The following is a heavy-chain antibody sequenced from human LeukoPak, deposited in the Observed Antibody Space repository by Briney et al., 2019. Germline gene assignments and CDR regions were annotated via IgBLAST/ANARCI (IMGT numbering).Heavy chain of an antibody. V-gene: IGHV4-38-2*02. CDR1: GYSITSGYY. D-gene: IGHD6-13*01. CDR2: IYHSGST. Sequence: PSETLSLTCTVSGYSITSGYYWGWIRQPPGKGLEWIGSIYHSGSTFYNPSLKSRVTISVDTSKNQFSLKLSSVTAADTAVYYCARESQQLVIDAFDIWGQGTMVTVSS. CDR3: ARESQQLVIDAFDI. J-gene: IGHJ3*02.